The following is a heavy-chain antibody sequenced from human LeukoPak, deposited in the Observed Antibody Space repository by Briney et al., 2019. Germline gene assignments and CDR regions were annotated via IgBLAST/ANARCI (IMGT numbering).Heavy chain of an antibody. D-gene: IGHD6-19*01. CDR3: ARPPSSSAWSNSVQD. V-gene: IGHV3-21*01. Sequence: GGSLRLSCAASGFIFSSNSMNWLRQAPGKGLEWVASISGSSSNKYYADSVQGRFTISRDNAKNSLYLQMGSLRAEDTAVYYCARPPSSSAWSNSVQDWGQGTLVTVSS. CDR1: GFIFSSNS. J-gene: IGHJ4*02. CDR2: ISGSSSNK.